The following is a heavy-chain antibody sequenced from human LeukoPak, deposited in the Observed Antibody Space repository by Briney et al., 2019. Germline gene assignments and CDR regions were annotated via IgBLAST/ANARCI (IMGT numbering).Heavy chain of an antibody. Sequence: SETLSLTCTVSGYSISSGYYWGWIRQPPGKGLEWIGSIYHSGSTYYNPSLKSRVTISVDTSKNQFSLKLSSVTAADTAVYYCAREGYSSSWYMTGRSRFDYWGQGTLVTVSS. J-gene: IGHJ4*02. CDR1: GYSISSGYY. V-gene: IGHV4-38-2*02. CDR3: AREGYSSSWYMTGRSRFDY. D-gene: IGHD6-13*01. CDR2: IYHSGST.